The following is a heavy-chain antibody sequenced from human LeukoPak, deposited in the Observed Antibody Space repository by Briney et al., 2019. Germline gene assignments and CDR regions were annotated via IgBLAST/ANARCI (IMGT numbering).Heavy chain of an antibody. D-gene: IGHD6-19*01. CDR2: IIPIFGTA. CDR3: AVIKSSGWYYFDY. V-gene: IGHV1-69*05. CDR1: GGTFSSYA. Sequence: GASVKVSCKASGGTFSSYAISWVRQAPGQGLEWMGGIIPIFGTANYAQKFQGRVTITTDESTSTAYMELSRLRSEDTAVYYCAVIKSSGWYYFDYWGQGTLVTVSS. J-gene: IGHJ4*02.